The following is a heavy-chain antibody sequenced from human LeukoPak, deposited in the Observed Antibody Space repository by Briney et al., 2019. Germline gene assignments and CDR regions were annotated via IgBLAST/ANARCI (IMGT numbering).Heavy chain of an antibody. V-gene: IGHV3-7*03. CDR3: ARSSYGSSSSV. CDR2: INSDGSEG. J-gene: IGHJ3*01. Sequence: PGGSLRLSCAVSGFTFSGFWMSWSRQAPGKGLEWVASINSDGSEGYYADVVKGRFTISRDNAENSLYLQINSLRAEDTAVYYCARSSYGSSSSVWGQGTMVTVSS. D-gene: IGHD6-6*01. CDR1: GFTFSGFW.